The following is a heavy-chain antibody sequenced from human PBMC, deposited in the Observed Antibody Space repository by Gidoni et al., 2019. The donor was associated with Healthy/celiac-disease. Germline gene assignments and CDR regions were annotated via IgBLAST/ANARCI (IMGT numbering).Heavy chain of an antibody. CDR3: ARPRIFGVVSYMDV. Sequence: EVQLVESGGGFVQPGGSLRLPGADSGFTFRSYWLHWVRQAPGKGRVWVSRINSDGSSTSYADSVKGRFTISRDNAKNTLYLQMNSLRAEDTAVYYCARPRIFGVVSYMDVWGKGTTVTVSS. D-gene: IGHD3-3*02. J-gene: IGHJ6*03. CDR1: GFTFRSYW. V-gene: IGHV3-74*01. CDR2: INSDGSST.